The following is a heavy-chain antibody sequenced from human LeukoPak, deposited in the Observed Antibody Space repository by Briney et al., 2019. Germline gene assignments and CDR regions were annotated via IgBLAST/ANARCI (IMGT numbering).Heavy chain of an antibody. J-gene: IGHJ4*02. CDR2: ICNSGST. Sequence: SETLSLTCTVSGGSSSAYYYTWIRQPPGKGLEWIGLICNSGSTNYNPSLKSRVIISADTSKNQFSLKLTSVTAADTAVYYCAREFSDWGQGTLVTVSS. CDR3: AREFSD. D-gene: IGHD6-19*01. CDR1: GGSSSAYY. V-gene: IGHV4-59*01.